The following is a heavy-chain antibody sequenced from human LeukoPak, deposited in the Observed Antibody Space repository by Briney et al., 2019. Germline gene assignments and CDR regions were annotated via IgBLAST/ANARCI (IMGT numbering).Heavy chain of an antibody. D-gene: IGHD3-22*01. CDR3: ARDPSWLGYFDY. CDR1: GFTFSTYW. CDR2: ISSDGSST. V-gene: IGHV3-74*01. J-gene: IGHJ4*02. Sequence: PGGSLRLSCAASGFTFSTYWMHWVRQAPGKGLVWVSRISSDGSSTLYADSVEGRFSISRDNAKNTLYLQMDSLRAEDTAVYYCARDPSWLGYFDYWGQGTLVTVAS.